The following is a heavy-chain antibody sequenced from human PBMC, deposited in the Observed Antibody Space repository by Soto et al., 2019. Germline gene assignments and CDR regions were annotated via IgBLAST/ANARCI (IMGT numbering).Heavy chain of an antibody. J-gene: IGHJ6*02. D-gene: IGHD6-13*01. V-gene: IGHV1-69*06. CDR1: GGTCSSYA. CDR2: IDPLFRTT. CDR3: ARGGYSSTWSNLLDRSGLDV. Sequence: QVQLVQSGAEAKKPGSSMKVSCKTSGGTCSSYAISWVRQAPGQGLEWMGGIDPLFRTTNYAQKFQGRVTITADTSTYKVYMELSGLRSGDTAVYYCARGGYSSTWSNLLDRSGLDVWGQGTTVTVSS.